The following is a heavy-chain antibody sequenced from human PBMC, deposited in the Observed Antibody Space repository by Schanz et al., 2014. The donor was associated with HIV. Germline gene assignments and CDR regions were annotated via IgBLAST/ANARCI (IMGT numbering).Heavy chain of an antibody. CDR2: IYYSGST. D-gene: IGHD3-3*01. V-gene: IGHV4-59*01. CDR1: SGSISSYY. J-gene: IGHJ3*02. CDR3: ARCTPSFITIFGAPRGAFDI. Sequence: QVQLQESGPGLVKPSETLSLTCTVSSGSISSYYWSWIRQPPGKGLEWIGYIYYSGSTNYNPSLKSRVTMSVDPSKPQFSLKLSSVTAADTAVYYCARCTPSFITIFGAPRGAFDIWGQGTVVTVSS.